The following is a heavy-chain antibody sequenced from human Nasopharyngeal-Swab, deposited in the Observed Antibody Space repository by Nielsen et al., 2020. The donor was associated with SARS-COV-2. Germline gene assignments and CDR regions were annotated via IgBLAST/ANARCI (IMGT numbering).Heavy chain of an antibody. Sequence: GGSLRLSCAASGFTFSDYYMSWIRQAPGKGLEWVSYISSSGSTIYYADSVRGRFTISRDNAKNSLYLQMNSLRAGDTAVYYCARASFAGTYYYYYGMDVWGQGTTVTVSS. CDR1: GFTFSDYY. V-gene: IGHV3-11*04. CDR2: ISSSGSTI. D-gene: IGHD3-16*01. J-gene: IGHJ6*02. CDR3: ARASFAGTYYYYYGMDV.